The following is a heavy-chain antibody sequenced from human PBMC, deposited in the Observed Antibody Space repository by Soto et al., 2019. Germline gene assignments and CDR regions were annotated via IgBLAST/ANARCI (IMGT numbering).Heavy chain of an antibody. D-gene: IGHD2-8*01. V-gene: IGHV3-21*02. CDR1: GFTFSPYS. CDR2: ITSSSTYI. J-gene: IGHJ4*02. CDR3: ATVRMTTDGGPLDY. Sequence: EVQLVESGGGLVKPGGSLRLSCAASGFTFSPYSMNWVRQAPGKGLEWVSSITSSSTYIYYADSVKGRFTISRDNAKNSLYLQMNSLRAEDTAVYYCATVRMTTDGGPLDYWGQGTLVTVSP.